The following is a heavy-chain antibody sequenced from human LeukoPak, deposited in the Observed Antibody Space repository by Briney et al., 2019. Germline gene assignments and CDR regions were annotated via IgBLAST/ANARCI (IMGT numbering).Heavy chain of an antibody. V-gene: IGHV1-8*03. CDR2: MNPNSGNT. J-gene: IGHJ3*02. CDR1: GYTFTSYD. CDR3: VSGFYDAFDI. Sequence: GASVKVSCKASGYTFTSYDINWLRQAAGQGLEWMGWMNPNSGNTGYAQKFQGRVTITRNTSISTAYMELSSLRSEDTAVCYCVSGFYDAFDIWGQGTMVTVSS. D-gene: IGHD2/OR15-2a*01.